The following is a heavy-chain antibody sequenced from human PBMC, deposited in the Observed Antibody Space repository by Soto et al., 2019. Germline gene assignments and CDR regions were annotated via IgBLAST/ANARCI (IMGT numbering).Heavy chain of an antibody. V-gene: IGHV3-23*01. CDR1: GFTFSSYA. CDR3: AKEGETEQLQYFRVEYFQH. Sequence: GGSLRLSCAASGFTFSSYAMSWVRQAPGKGLEWVSAISGSGGSTYYADSVKGRFTISRDNSKNTLYLQMNSLRAEDTAVYYCAKEGETEQLQYFRVEYFQHWGQGTLVTVSS. CDR2: ISGSGGST. J-gene: IGHJ1*01. D-gene: IGHD6-6*01.